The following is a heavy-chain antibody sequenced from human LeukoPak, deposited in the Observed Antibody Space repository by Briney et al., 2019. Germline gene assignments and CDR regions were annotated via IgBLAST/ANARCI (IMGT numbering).Heavy chain of an antibody. CDR1: GYTFTSYD. V-gene: IGHV1-8*03. CDR3: ARGFRKKNRNYVCYRFDP. CDR2: INPNSGNT. Sequence: ASVKVSCKASGYTFTSYDINWVRQATGQGLEWMGWINPNSGNTGYAQKFQGRVTITRNTSISTAYMELSSLRSEDTAVYYCARGFRKKNRNYVCYRFDPWRQATLATVSS. J-gene: IGHJ5*02. D-gene: IGHD1-7*01.